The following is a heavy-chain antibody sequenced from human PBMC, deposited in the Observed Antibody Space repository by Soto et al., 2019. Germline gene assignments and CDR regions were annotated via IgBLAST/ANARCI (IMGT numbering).Heavy chain of an antibody. CDR1: GFICSSYD. J-gene: IGHJ3*02. CDR2: ILVGGST. Sequence: GSLRLSCAVSGFICSSYDMSWVRQAPGKGLEWVSTILVGGSTHYEDSVKGRFTISRDTSKNTVYLQMNSLTAGDTAMYYCAKATATGGGAFEICGQGTMVTVSS. CDR3: AKATATGGGAFEI. V-gene: IGHV3-23*01. D-gene: IGHD2-8*02.